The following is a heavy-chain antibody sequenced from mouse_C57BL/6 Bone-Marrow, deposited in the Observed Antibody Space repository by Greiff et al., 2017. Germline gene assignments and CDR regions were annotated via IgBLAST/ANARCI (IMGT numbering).Heavy chain of an antibody. CDR1: GYTFTSYG. CDR3: ARWLTGAMDY. D-gene: IGHD2-3*01. CDR2: IYPRSGNT. Sequence: GASVKLSCKASGYTFTSYGISWVKQRTGQGLEWIGEIYPRSGNTYYNEKFKGKATLTADKSSSTAYMELRSLTSEDSAVYFCARWLTGAMDYWGQGTSVTVSS. V-gene: IGHV1-81*01. J-gene: IGHJ4*01.